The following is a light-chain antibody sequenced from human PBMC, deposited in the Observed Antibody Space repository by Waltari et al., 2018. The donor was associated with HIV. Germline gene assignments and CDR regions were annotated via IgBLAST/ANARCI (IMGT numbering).Light chain of an antibody. CDR1: HNIRSW. CDR2: AAF. CDR3: QQAHSTPFT. J-gene: IGKJ3*01. V-gene: IGKV1-12*01. Sequence: DIQMTQSPSSVSASVGDRVTITCRSSHNIRSWLGWYQQKPGGAPKLLIYAAFNLQSGVPSRFAGSGSGTEVTLTINSLQPEDSATYHCQQAHSTPFTFGPGTKV.